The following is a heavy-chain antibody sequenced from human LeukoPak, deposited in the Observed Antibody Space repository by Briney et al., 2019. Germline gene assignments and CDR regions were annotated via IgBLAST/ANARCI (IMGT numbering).Heavy chain of an antibody. CDR3: ARRAGAYSHPYDY. V-gene: IGHV3-23*01. Sequence: GGTLRLSCVASGFTFPNHGMTWFRQAPGKGLEWVSTISGSGYNTYYADSVKGRFTISRDSSKNTLFLHMNGLRPEDTAVYYCARRAGAYSHPYDYWGQGTLVTVSS. D-gene: IGHD4/OR15-4a*01. CDR2: ISGSGYNT. CDR1: GFTFPNHG. J-gene: IGHJ4*02.